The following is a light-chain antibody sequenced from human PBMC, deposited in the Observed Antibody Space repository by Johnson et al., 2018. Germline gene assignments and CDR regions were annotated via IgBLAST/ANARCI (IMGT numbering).Light chain of an antibody. V-gene: IGLV1-51*02. CDR3: GTWDSSLSAGNV. J-gene: IGLJ1*01. CDR1: SSNIGNNY. Sequence: QSVLTQPPSVSAAPGQKVTISCSGSSSNIGNNYVSWYQQLPGTAPKLLIYENNKLPSGIPDRFSGSKSGTSATLGITGPQTGDEADYYCGTWDSSLSAGNVFGTGTKVTVL. CDR2: ENN.